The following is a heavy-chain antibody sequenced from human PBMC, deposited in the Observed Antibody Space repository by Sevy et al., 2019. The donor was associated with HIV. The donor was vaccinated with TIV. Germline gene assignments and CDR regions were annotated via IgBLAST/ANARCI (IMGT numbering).Heavy chain of an antibody. CDR3: ARLEERHCNGAHCYPFDY. V-gene: IGHV5-51*01. CDR1: GYSFTTYW. CDR2: IYPDDSDT. Sequence: GESLKISCEGSGYSFTTYWIGWVRQMPGKGLEWMGVIYPDDSDTRYNPSFPGQVTISADNSINTADLEWSSLKACDTAIYYCARLEERHCNGAHCYPFDYWGQGTLVTVSS. J-gene: IGHJ4*02. D-gene: IGHD2-21*01.